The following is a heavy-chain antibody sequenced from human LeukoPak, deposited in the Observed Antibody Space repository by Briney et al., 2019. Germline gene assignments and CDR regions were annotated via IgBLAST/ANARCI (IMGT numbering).Heavy chain of an antibody. CDR2: ISSDGGST. V-gene: IGHV3-64*04. Sequence: GGSLRLSCSVSGFTFSSYAMRWVRQAPGKGLEYVSAISSDGGSTYYADSVKGRFTISRDNSKNTLYLQMNSLRAEDTAVYYCAKDQSGVGLTYYYDSSGYYQYFDYWGQGTLVTVSS. CDR1: GFTFSSYA. D-gene: IGHD3-22*01. J-gene: IGHJ4*02. CDR3: AKDQSGVGLTYYYDSSGYYQYFDY.